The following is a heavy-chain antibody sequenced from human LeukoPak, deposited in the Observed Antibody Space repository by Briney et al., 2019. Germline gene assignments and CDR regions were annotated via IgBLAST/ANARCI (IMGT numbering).Heavy chain of an antibody. V-gene: IGHV1-69*16. CDR2: ITPVLGTS. J-gene: IGHJ3*02. CDR1: GGPFSSST. CDR3: AREGFVWELKHAFDI. Sequence: VKFSCKASGGPFSSSTVSGVRLAPGQGLEWVGGITPVLGTSNYAQKFQGRVMISTDESTSTVYMELSSLGSEDTAVYYCAREGFVWELKHAFDIWGQGTMVSVSS. D-gene: IGHD3-10*01.